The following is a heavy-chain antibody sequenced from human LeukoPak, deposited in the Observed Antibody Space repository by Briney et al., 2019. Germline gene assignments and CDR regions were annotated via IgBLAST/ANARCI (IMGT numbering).Heavy chain of an antibody. D-gene: IGHD2-15*01. CDR2: INSDGSST. V-gene: IGHV3-74*01. Sequence: GGSLRLSCAASGFTFSSYWMHWVRQAPGKGLVWVSRINSDGSSTSYADSVKGRFTISRDNAKNTLYLQMNSLRAEDTAVYYCARDRVVVVAATSTSVTYYYMDVWGKGTTVTVSS. CDR3: ARDRVVVVAATSTSVTYYYMDV. J-gene: IGHJ6*03. CDR1: GFTFSSYW.